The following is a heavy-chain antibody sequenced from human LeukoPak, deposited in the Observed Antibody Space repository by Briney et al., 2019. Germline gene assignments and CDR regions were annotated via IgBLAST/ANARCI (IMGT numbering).Heavy chain of an antibody. CDR2: IYSGGST. J-gene: IGHJ1*01. D-gene: IGHD3-22*01. V-gene: IGHV3-53*01. CDR1: GFTFSSYA. Sequence: GSLRLSCAASGFTFSSYAMHWVRQAPGKGLEWVSVIYSGGSTYYADSVKGRFTISRDNSKNTLYLQMNSLRAEDTAVYYCARGLRHYYDSSGYSEYFQHWGQGTLVTVSS. CDR3: ARGLRHYYDSSGYSEYFQH.